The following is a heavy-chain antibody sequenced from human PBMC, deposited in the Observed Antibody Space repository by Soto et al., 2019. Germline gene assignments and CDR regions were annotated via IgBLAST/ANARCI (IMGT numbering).Heavy chain of an antibody. CDR2: ISGSGGIT. Sequence: PGGSLRLSCIASGFTSSRYAMTWVRQAPGKGLEWVSDISGSGGITYYAESVKGRFTTPRNNSKNPLNVQMNIRRAEDTAVYYCARARQGAPYYYRMDLWGQGTPVTVSS. D-gene: IGHD3-16*01. CDR3: ARARQGAPYYYRMDL. V-gene: IGHV3-23*01. CDR1: GFTSSRYA. J-gene: IGHJ6*02.